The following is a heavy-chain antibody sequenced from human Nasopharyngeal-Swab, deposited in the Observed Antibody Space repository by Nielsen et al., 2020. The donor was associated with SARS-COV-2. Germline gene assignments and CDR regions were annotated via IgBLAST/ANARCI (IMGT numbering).Heavy chain of an antibody. Sequence: SETLSLTCTVSGGSISSGGYYWSWIRQHPGKGLEWIGYIYYSGSTYYNPSLKSRVTISVDTSKNQFSLKLSSVTAADTAVCYCARAGDFWSGWSANYYMDVWGKGTTVTVSS. J-gene: IGHJ6*03. CDR1: GGSISSGGYY. CDR3: ARAGDFWSGWSANYYMDV. D-gene: IGHD3-3*01. CDR2: IYYSGST. V-gene: IGHV4-31*03.